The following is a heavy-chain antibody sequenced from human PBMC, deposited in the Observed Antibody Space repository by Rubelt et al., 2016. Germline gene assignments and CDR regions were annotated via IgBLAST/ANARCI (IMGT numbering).Heavy chain of an antibody. CDR3: AVSIVDTAMVIDYYFDY. J-gene: IGHJ4*02. Sequence: QLQLQESGPGLVKPSETLSLTCTVSGGSVSGSSHYWGWIRQSPGKGLEWIGSIYYSGSTYYNPSLKSRVTISVDTSKNQFSLKLSSVTAADTAVYYCAVSIVDTAMVIDYYFDYWGQGTLVTVSS. D-gene: IGHD5-18*01. V-gene: IGHV4-39*01. CDR1: GGSVSGSSHY. CDR2: IYYSGST.